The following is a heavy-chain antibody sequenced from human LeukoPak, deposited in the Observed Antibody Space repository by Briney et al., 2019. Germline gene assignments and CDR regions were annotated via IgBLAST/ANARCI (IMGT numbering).Heavy chain of an antibody. CDR2: IYTSGST. V-gene: IGHV4-4*07. J-gene: IGHJ6*03. D-gene: IGHD1-26*01. CDR1: GGSISSYY. CDR3: AGPGAYYMDV. Sequence: PSETLSLTCTVSGGSISSYYWSWIRQPPGKGLEWIGRIYTSGSTNYNPFFKSRVTMSVDTAKNQFSLKLSSVTAADTAVYYCAGPGAYYMDVWGKGTTVTVSS.